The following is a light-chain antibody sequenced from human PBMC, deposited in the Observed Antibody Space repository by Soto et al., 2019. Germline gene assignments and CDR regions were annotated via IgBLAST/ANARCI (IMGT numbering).Light chain of an antibody. CDR3: QHFGDSPIT. V-gene: IGKV3-20*01. J-gene: IGKJ5*01. Sequence: EIVLTQSPGTPSLSPVERATLSSSASKYVTRTYIEWCXQKXGKAPRXXXYGASTRATATPERFSGTGSGTDFTLTISRLEPEDFEVYYCQHFGDSPITFGQGTRLEIK. CDR1: KYVTRTY. CDR2: GAS.